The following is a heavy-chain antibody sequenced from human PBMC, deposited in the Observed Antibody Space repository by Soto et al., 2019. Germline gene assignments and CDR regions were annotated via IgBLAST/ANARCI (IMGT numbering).Heavy chain of an antibody. J-gene: IGHJ4*02. V-gene: IGHV3-15*01. Sequence: EVQLVESGGGLVKPGGSLRLSCAASGFTFSKAWMSWVRQAPGKGLEWVGRIKSKTSGGRTDYAAPGKGRFAISREDSKNTLYHQMNSLKTDDTAVYYCTTDPRGFVSARDVPDYWGQGTLVTVSS. CDR3: TTDPRGFVSARDVPDY. CDR2: IKSKTSGGRT. D-gene: IGHD6-6*01. CDR1: GFTFSKAW.